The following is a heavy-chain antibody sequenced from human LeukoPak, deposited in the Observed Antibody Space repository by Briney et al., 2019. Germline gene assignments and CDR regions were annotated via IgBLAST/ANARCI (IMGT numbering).Heavy chain of an antibody. J-gene: IGHJ4*02. CDR1: GFAFSSYS. CDR3: ARDDRNTWYYFDY. CDR2: ISSSSSTI. Sequence: PGGSLRLSCAASGFAFSSYSMNWVRQAPGKGLEWVSYISSSSSTIYYADSVKGRFTISRDNGKNSLYLQMNSLRAEDTAVYYCARDDRNTWYYFDYWGQGTLVTVSS. V-gene: IGHV3-48*01. D-gene: IGHD6-13*01.